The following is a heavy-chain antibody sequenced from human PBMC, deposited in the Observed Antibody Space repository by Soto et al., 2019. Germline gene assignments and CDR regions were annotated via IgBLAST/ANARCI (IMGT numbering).Heavy chain of an antibody. CDR2: IWFDGTNK. Sequence: QVQLVESGGDVVQPGRSLRLSCAASGFTFSSYDIHWVRQTPGKGLEWVAVIWFDGTNKYYEDSVKGRFTISRDNSKNALYLQMNSLRAEDTAVYYCARDGVRGLTTVTTPLEYWGQGTLVTVSS. CDR3: ARDGVRGLTTVTTPLEY. J-gene: IGHJ4*01. V-gene: IGHV3-33*01. CDR1: GFTFSSYD. D-gene: IGHD4-17*01.